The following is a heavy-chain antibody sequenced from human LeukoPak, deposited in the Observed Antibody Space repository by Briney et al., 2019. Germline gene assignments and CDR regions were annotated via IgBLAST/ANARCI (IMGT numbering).Heavy chain of an antibody. Sequence: GGSLRLSCVVSGFTFSTHWMRWVRQVPGKGVEWVANIREDGSAKYYVDSVKGRFTISRDNAKKSLYLQMDSLRAEDSAVYYCASGYLDDFWSGHFWGQGTQVTVSS. J-gene: IGHJ4*02. D-gene: IGHD3-3*01. CDR3: ASGYLDDFWSGHF. CDR2: IREDGSAK. CDR1: GFTFSTHW. V-gene: IGHV3-7*01.